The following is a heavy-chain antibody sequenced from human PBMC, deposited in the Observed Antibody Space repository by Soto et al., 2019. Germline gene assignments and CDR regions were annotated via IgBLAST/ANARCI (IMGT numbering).Heavy chain of an antibody. D-gene: IGHD6-13*01. V-gene: IGHV4-34*01. CDR2: INHSGST. J-gene: IGHJ1*01. Sequence: QVQLQQWGAGLLKPSETLSLTCAVYGGSFSGYYWSWIRQPPGKGLEWIGEINHSGSTNYNPSLKSRVTISVDTSKNQFSLKLSSVTAADTAVYYCARGRNSYSSSWYTYFQHWGQGTLVTVSS. CDR1: GGSFSGYY. CDR3: ARGRNSYSSSWYTYFQH.